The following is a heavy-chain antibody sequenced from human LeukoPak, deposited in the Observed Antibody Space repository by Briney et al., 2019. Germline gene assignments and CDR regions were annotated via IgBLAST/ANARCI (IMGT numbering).Heavy chain of an antibody. CDR1: GFTFSSYA. J-gene: IGHJ6*03. V-gene: IGHV3-23*01. D-gene: IGHD1-14*01. CDR2: ISGSGGST. CDR3: AKDLTGRTSSYNYMDV. Sequence: GGPLRLSCAASGFTFSSYAMSWVRQAPGKGLEWVSAISGSGGSTYYADSVKGRFTISRDNSKNTLYLQMNSLTAEDTAVYYCAKDLTGRTSSYNYMDVWGKGTTVTVSS.